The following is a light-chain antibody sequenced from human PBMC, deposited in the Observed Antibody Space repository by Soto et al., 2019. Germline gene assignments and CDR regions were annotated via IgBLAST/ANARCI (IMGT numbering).Light chain of an antibody. CDR3: QQSYTSPLT. Sequence: DIQMTLYTSSILASLGDRVPTTCRASQSISSSLHWYPRITGKAPKLLIYAASSLQSGVPSRFSGSGSGTDFTLAISCLQTEDVATDYCQQSYTSPLTFGGGTKVDIK. CDR1: QSISSS. CDR2: AAS. V-gene: IGKV1-39*01. J-gene: IGKJ4*01.